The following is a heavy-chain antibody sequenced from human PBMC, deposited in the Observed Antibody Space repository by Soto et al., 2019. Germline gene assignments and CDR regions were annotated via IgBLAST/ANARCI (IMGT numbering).Heavy chain of an antibody. CDR3: AKTTLYDFWSGYYFDY. CDR1: GFTFSSYA. J-gene: IGHJ4*02. V-gene: IGHV3-23*01. CDR2: ISGSGGST. Sequence: GGSLRLSCAASGFTFSSYAMSWVRQAPGKGLEWVSAISGSGGSTYYADSVKGRFTISRDNSKNTLYLQMNSLRAEDTAVYYCAKTTLYDFWSGYYFDYWGQGTLVNVSS. D-gene: IGHD3-3*01.